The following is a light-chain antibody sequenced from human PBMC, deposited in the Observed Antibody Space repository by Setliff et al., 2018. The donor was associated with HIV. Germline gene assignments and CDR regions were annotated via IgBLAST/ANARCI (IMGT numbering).Light chain of an antibody. CDR2: DVS. CDR1: SDDIGRYYY. V-gene: IGLV2-14*03. CDR3: TSYTINTLYV. Sequence: QSALAQPASVSGSPGQAITISCTGTSDDIGRYYYVSWYQQLPGKAPKLIMYDVSHRPSGVSTRFPGSKSGDTASLTISGLQAEDEAHYYCTSYTINTLYVFGSGTKVTV. J-gene: IGLJ1*01.